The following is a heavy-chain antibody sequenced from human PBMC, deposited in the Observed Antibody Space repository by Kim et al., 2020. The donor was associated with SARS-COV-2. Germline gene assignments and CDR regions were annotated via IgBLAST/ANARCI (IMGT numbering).Heavy chain of an antibody. V-gene: IGHV3-23*01. Sequence: GGSLRLSCATSGFTFSSYAMTWVRQSPGKGLEWVSSISDSAARTYYADSVKGRFTISRDNSRDTLYLQMDSLRVEDTALYYCAKGRDKTKYGMDVWGQGTTVTVSS. CDR2: ISDSAART. D-gene: IGHD2-15*01. J-gene: IGHJ6*02. CDR1: GFTFSSYA. CDR3: AKGRDKTKYGMDV.